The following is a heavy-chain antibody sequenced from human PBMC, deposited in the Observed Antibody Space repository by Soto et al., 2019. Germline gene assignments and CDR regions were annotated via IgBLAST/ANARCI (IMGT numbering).Heavy chain of an antibody. CDR1: GGSISSSTYY. D-gene: IGHD6-6*01. CDR2: MYYTGNK. V-gene: IGHV4-39*01. J-gene: IGHJ5*02. CDR3: ARRSSSSLGSLFDP. Sequence: PSETLSLTCTVSGGSISSSTYYWDWIRQPPGKGLEWIGAMYYTGNKNYNPSLESRVTMSVDTSKNQFSLKLSSVTPTDTAVYYCARRSSSSLGSLFDPWGRGILVTFSS.